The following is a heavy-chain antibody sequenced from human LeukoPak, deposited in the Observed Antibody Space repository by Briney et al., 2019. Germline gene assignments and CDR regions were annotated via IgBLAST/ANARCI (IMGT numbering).Heavy chain of an antibody. J-gene: IGHJ4*02. V-gene: IGHV3-53*01. D-gene: IGHD3-22*01. CDR1: GFTVSSNY. Sequence: GSLRLSCAASGFTVSSNYMAWVRPAPGKGLEWVSILYSGGTGYYADSVKGRFTISRDNSKNTLYLQMNTLRAEDTAVYYCAREGSYDSSTMWYFDYWGQGTLVTVSS. CDR2: LYSGGTG. CDR3: AREGSYDSSTMWYFDY.